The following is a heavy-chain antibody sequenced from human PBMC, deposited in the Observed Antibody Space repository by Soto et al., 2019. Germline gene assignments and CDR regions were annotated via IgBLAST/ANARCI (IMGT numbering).Heavy chain of an antibody. CDR3: ATSAWHIVVVPTNYYYGMDV. V-gene: IGHV1-69*13. Sequence: GASVKVSCKASGGTFSSYAISWVRQAPGQGLEWMGGIIPIFGTANYAQKFQGRVTITADESTSTAYMGLSSLRSEDTAVYYCATSAWHIVVVPTNYYYGMDVWGQGTTVTVSS. CDR1: GGTFSSYA. J-gene: IGHJ6*02. CDR2: IIPIFGTA. D-gene: IGHD2-2*01.